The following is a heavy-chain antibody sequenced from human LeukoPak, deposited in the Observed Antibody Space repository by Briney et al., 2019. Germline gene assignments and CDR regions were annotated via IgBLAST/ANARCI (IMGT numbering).Heavy chain of an antibody. CDR3: AKRDEIRVTSTYYYYKDV. CDR2: ISGGGGST. J-gene: IGHJ6*03. Sequence: GGSLRLSSADPGFTFSSVAMSWVRQAPGKGLEWVSAISGGGGSTYYADSVKGRFTISRDNSKNTLYLQMNSLRAEDTAVYYCAKRDEIRVTSTYYYYKDVWGKGTTVTVSS. CDR1: GFTFSSVA. V-gene: IGHV3-23*01. D-gene: IGHD2-21*02.